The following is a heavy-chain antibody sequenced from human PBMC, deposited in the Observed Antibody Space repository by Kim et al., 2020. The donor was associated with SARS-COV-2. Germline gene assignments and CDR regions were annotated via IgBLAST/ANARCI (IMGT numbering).Heavy chain of an antibody. CDR1: GYTFTNNA. CDR3: ARVIWGSYRYPDF. CDR2: INTDTGNP. J-gene: IGHJ4*02. Sequence: ASVKVSCKASGYTFTNNAISWVRQAPGQGLEWMGWINTDTGNPTYAQAFTRRFVFSVDTSVTTAYLQISSLEAEDTALYYCARVIWGSYRYPDFWGQGTLVTVAS. V-gene: IGHV7-4-1*02. D-gene: IGHD3-16*02.